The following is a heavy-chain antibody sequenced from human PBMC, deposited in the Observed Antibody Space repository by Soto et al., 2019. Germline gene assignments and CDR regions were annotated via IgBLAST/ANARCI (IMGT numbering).Heavy chain of an antibody. Sequence: GGSLRLSCAASGFTFSSYSMNWVRQAPGKGLEWVSSISSSSSYIYYADSVKGRFTISRDNAKNSLYLQMNSLRAEDTAVYYCARDIPSWYGMLFDYWGQGTLVTVSS. V-gene: IGHV3-21*01. CDR3: ARDIPSWYGMLFDY. CDR1: GFTFSSYS. D-gene: IGHD6-13*01. CDR2: ISSSSSYI. J-gene: IGHJ4*02.